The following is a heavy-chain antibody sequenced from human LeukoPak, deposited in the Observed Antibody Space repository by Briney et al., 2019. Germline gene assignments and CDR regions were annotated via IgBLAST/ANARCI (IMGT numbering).Heavy chain of an antibody. D-gene: IGHD5-24*01. CDR1: GFTFSSYW. J-gene: IGHJ4*02. CDR2: ISTDGSST. V-gene: IGHV3-74*01. CDR3: AREATGEFDY. Sequence: GGSLRLSCAASGFTFSSYWMHWVRQAPGKGLVWVSRISTDGSSTGYADSVKGRFTISRDNAKNTLYVQMNSLRADDTAVYYCAREATGEFDYWGRGTLVTVSS.